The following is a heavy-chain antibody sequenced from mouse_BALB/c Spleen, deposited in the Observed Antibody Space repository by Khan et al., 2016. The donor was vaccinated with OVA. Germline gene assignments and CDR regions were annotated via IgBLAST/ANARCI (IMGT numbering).Heavy chain of an antibody. V-gene: IGHV1S81*02. CDR1: GYTFTSYY. D-gene: IGHD2-1*01. CDR2: INPNNGDS. J-gene: IGHJ3*01. Sequence: QVQLQQPGAELVKPGTSVKISCKASGYTFTSYYMYWVKQRPGQGLEWIGGINPNNGDSNFNEKFKSKATLTVDKSSSTAYMQLGILTAEDSAVYYCARSGDGNPFDYWGQGTLVTVAA. CDR3: ARSGDGNPFDY.